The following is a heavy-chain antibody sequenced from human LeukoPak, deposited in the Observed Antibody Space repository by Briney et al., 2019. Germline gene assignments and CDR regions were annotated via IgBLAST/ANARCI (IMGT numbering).Heavy chain of an antibody. Sequence: SETLSLTCTVSGGSISSYYWSWIRQPPGKGLEWIGYIYYSGSTNYNPSLKSRVPISVDTSKNQFSLKLSSVTAADTAVYYCARSPRAYDSSGYYYYFDYWGQGTLVTVSS. CDR3: ARSPRAYDSSGYYYYFDY. CDR1: GGSISSYY. D-gene: IGHD3-22*01. CDR2: IYYSGST. J-gene: IGHJ4*02. V-gene: IGHV4-59*08.